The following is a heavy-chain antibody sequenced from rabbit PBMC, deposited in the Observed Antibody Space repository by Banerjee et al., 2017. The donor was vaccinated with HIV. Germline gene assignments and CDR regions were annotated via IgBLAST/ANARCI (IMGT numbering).Heavy chain of an antibody. CDR3: ARDYYAGCSSLNL. D-gene: IGHD8-1*01. CDR1: GFSFSTSYW. J-gene: IGHJ4*01. V-gene: IGHV1S45*01. Sequence: QEQLEESGGGLVQPEGSLTLTCKASGFSFSTSYWICWVRQAPGKGLEWIGCIYTGDGRTAYASWAKGRFTISKTSSTTVTLQMTSLTVADTATYFCARDYYAGCSSLNLWGQGTLVTVS. CDR2: IYTGDGRT.